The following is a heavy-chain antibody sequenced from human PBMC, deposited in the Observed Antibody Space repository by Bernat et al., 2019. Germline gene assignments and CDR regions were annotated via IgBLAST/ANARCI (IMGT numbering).Heavy chain of an antibody. CDR1: KFTFSSYG. CDR2: IWYDGSNE. Sequence: QVQLVESGGGVVQPGRSLRLSCEASKFTFSSYGMHWVRQAPGKGLEWVAVIWYDGSNENYADSVKGRFTISRDNSKNTLFLQMNSLRAEDTAVYYCARVSLYGAPASAMDVWGQGTTVTVSS. V-gene: IGHV3-33*01. CDR3: ARVSLYGAPASAMDV. D-gene: IGHD4-17*01. J-gene: IGHJ6*02.